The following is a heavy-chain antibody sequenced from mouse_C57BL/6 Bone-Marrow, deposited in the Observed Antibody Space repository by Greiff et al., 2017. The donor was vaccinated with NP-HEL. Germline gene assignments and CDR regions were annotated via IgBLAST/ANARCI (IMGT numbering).Heavy chain of an antibody. CDR2: IDPSDSGT. V-gene: IGHV1-52*01. CDR1: GYTFTSYW. Sequence: VQLQQPGAELVRPGSSVKLSCKASGYTFTSYWMHWVKQRPIQGLEWIGNIDPSDSGTHYNQNFKDKATLTVDKSSSTAYLQLSSLTSEDSAVYYCGRGGFAYWGPGTLVTVSA. CDR3: GRGGFAY. J-gene: IGHJ3*01.